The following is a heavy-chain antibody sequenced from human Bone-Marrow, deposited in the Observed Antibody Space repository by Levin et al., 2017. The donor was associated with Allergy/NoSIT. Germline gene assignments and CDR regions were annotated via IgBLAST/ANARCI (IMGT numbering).Heavy chain of an antibody. CDR2: ISTDTGDT. D-gene: IGHD3-10*01. CDR3: ARAAQFLRFGEVTEGDY. CDR1: GYKFFNYG. Sequence: PGESLKISCKASGYKFFNYGVTWVRQAPGHGLEWLGWISTDTGDTRYAQKLQGRFTLTTDTSTSTAYMEMRSLTSDDTAVYYCARAAQFLRFGEVTEGDYWGQGTLVTVSS. J-gene: IGHJ4*02. V-gene: IGHV1-18*01.